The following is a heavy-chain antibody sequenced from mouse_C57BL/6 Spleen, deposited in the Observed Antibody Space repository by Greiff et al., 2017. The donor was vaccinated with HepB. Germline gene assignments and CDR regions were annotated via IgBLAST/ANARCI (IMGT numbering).Heavy chain of an antibody. V-gene: IGHV14-4*01. Sequence: VTLKVSGAELVRPGASVKLSCTASGFNIKDDYMHWVKQRPEQGLEWIGWIDPENGDTEYASKFQGKATITADTSSNTAYLQLSSLTSEDTAVYYCTNYDGYYEAWFAYWGQGTLVTVSA. J-gene: IGHJ3*01. CDR1: GFNIKDDY. CDR3: TNYDGYYEAWFAY. D-gene: IGHD2-3*01. CDR2: IDPENGDT.